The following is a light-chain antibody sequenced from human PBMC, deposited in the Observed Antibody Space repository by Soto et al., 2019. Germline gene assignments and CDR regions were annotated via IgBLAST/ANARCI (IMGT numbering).Light chain of an antibody. Sequence: QAVVTQEPSLTVSPGGTVTLTCASSTGAVTSRHFPYWFQQKPGQAPRTLIHDTLTTPSSAPARFSGSLLGGKAALTLSGAQPEDEADYYCLLSYPSVRVFGEGTKLTVL. CDR2: DTL. V-gene: IGLV7-46*01. CDR1: TGAVTSRHF. CDR3: LLSYPSVRV. J-gene: IGLJ2*01.